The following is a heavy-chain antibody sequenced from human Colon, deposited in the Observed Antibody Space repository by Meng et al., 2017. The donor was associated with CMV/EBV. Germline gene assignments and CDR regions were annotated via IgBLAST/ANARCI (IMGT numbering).Heavy chain of an antibody. CDR1: GFAFSTYS. J-gene: IGHJ5*02. CDR3: ATAGGYSNNVYGVDP. D-gene: IGHD2-8*01. Sequence: GGSLRLSCSASGFAFSTYSMNWVRQAPGKGLEWVTSINSNGRGSFYADSVKGRFTVSRDNAKKSVYLEMNSLRGDDTAVYYCATAGGYSNNVYGVDPWGQGTLVTVSS. V-gene: IGHV3-21*01. CDR2: INSNGRGS.